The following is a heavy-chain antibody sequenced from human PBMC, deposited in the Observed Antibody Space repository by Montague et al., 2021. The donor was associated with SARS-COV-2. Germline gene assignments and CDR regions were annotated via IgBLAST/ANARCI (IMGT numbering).Heavy chain of an antibody. Sequence: SETLSLTCTVSGDSVSSSDHYWGWIRQPPGKGLEWLGIVYYSGYTYYNPSVKGRVTISIDASKNQFSLKLNSLTATDTAIYHCARRRLREDYFDFWGQGTLLPVPS. CDR2: VYYSGYT. D-gene: IGHD4-17*01. J-gene: IGHJ4*02. CDR1: GDSVSSSDHY. CDR3: ARRRLREDYFDF. V-gene: IGHV4-39*01.